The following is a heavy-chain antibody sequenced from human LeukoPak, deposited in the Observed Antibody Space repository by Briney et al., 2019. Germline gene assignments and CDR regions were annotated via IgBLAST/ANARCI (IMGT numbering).Heavy chain of an antibody. CDR1: GASIISSY. D-gene: IGHD3-22*01. J-gene: IGHJ3*02. V-gene: IGHV4-59*01. Sequence: PSGTLSLTCTVSGASIISSYWRWIRQPPGKRLEWIGYIYYNGNTNSNPSLKSRVTISADTSKNQFSLKLSSVTAADTAIYYCLRENYDNRGYSNAFDIWGQGTMVTVSS. CDR3: LRENYDNRGYSNAFDI. CDR2: IYYNGNT.